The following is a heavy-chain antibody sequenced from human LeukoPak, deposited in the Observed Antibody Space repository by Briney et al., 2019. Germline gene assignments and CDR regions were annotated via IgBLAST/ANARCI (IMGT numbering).Heavy chain of an antibody. D-gene: IGHD5-12*01. CDR2: IYYSGST. CDR1: GGSISSGDYY. V-gene: IGHV4-30-4*01. CDR3: ARGTWLRLFAAGLLDY. Sequence: SQTLSLTCTVSGGSISSGDYYWSWIRQPPGKGLEWIGYIYYSGSTYYNPSLKSRVTISVDTSKNQFSLKLSSVTAADTAVYYCARGTWLRLFAAGLLDYWGQGTLVTVSS. J-gene: IGHJ4*02.